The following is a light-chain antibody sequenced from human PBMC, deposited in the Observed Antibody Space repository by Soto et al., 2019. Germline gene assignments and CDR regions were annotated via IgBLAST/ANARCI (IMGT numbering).Light chain of an antibody. J-gene: IGLJ2*01. Sequence: QSVLTQPPSVSGAPGQRVTISCTRSSSNIGAGYDVHWYQQLPGTAPKLLIYGNSNRPSGVPDRFSGSKSGTSASLAITGLQAEDEADYYCQSYDSSVSKVVFGGGTQLTVL. CDR1: SSNIGAGYD. CDR3: QSYDSSVSKVV. CDR2: GNS. V-gene: IGLV1-40*01.